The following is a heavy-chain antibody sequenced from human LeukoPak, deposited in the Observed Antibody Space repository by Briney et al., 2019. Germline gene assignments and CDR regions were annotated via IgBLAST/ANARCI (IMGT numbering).Heavy chain of an antibody. J-gene: IGHJ5*02. CDR3: ARQGRRLAANFDP. V-gene: IGHV4-39*01. Sequence: SETLSLTCTVSGGSISSSSYSWGWIRQPPGKGLEWIGSIYYSGSTYYNPSLKSRVTISVDTSKNQFSLKLSSVTAADTAVYYCARQGRRLAANFDPWGQGTLVTVSS. CDR2: IYYSGST. D-gene: IGHD6-13*01. CDR1: GGSISSSSYS.